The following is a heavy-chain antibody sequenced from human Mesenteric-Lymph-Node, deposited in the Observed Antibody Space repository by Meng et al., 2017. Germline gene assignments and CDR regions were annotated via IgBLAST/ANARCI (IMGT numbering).Heavy chain of an antibody. CDR2: TYNGWST. D-gene: IGHD3-16*01. V-gene: IGHV4-30-4*01. CDR1: GAPADRWVSH. J-gene: IGHJ5*02. CDR3: NAYTGGGGGLGS. Sequence: REGLGQGLVNPQRPRPPPSLVPGAPADRWVSHWRWGRQPPGKGLECMGYTYNGWSTYNNPSRKGGVSMSVDTSKNQFSLTLGSVTAADTAVYYWNAYTGGGGGLGSWGQGTLVTVSS.